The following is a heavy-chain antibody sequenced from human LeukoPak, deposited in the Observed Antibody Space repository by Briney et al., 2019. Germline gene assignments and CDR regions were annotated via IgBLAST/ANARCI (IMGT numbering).Heavy chain of an antibody. CDR3: ARQISRYCSGGSCYSGWEFYFDY. V-gene: IGHV3-48*03. D-gene: IGHD2-15*01. Sequence: GGSLRLSCAASGFTFSSYEMNWVRQAPGKGLESVAYISSSGSSIHYADSVKGRFTISRDNAKNSVYLQMNSLRAEDTAVYHCARQISRYCSGGSCYSGWEFYFDYWGQGTPLTVSS. CDR2: ISSSGSSI. CDR1: GFTFSSYE. J-gene: IGHJ4*02.